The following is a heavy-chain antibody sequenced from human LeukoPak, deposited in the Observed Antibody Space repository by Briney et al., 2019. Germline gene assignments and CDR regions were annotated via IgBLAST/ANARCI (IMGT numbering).Heavy chain of an antibody. CDR1: GFTFSRYW. D-gene: IGHD2-15*01. CDR3: ARAGDGTAARDY. CDR2: INEDGSEE. Sequence: GGSLRLSCAASGFTFSRYWMSWVRQAPAKGLEWVANINEDGSEEYYVDSVRGRFTIARDNAKNSLYLQMNSLRAEDTAVYYCARAGDGTAARDYWGQGTLVTVSS. J-gene: IGHJ4*02. V-gene: IGHV3-7*01.